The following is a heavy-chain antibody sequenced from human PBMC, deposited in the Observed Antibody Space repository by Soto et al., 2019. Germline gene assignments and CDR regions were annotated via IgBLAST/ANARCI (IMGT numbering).Heavy chain of an antibody. CDR3: AREYMGSGWDYFDS. Sequence: QVQLVESGGGVVQPGRSLRLSCAASGFTFSSYAMHWVRQAPGKGLEWVAVISYDGSNKYYADSVKGRFTISRDNSKNTLYLQMNSLRAEDTAVYYCAREYMGSGWDYFDSWGQGPLVTVSS. V-gene: IGHV3-30-3*01. D-gene: IGHD6-19*01. CDR2: ISYDGSNK. CDR1: GFTFSSYA. J-gene: IGHJ4*02.